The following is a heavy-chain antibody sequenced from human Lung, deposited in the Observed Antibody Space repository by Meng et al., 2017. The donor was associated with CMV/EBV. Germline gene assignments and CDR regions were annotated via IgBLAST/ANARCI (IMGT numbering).Heavy chain of an antibody. V-gene: IGHV3-23*03. Sequence: GESXKISCAASGFAFSTYAMSWVRQAPGKGLEWVSVIYSGGVATYYADSVKGRFTISRDNSNNTLFLQMDSLGAEDTAVYYCAKIGGFTYYYYGMDVWGQGXTVTVSS. D-gene: IGHD3-16*01. CDR2: IYSGGVAT. CDR3: AKIGGFTYYYYGMDV. CDR1: GFAFSTYA. J-gene: IGHJ6*02.